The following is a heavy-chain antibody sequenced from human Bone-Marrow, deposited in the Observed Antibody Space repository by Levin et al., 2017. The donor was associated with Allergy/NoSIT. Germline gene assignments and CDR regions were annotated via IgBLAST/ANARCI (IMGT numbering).Heavy chain of an antibody. CDR3: ARLNMITFGGVIVMCAFDI. CDR2: IYYSGST. Sequence: SQTLSLTCTVSGGSISSYYWSWIRQPPGKGLEWIGYIYYSGSTNYNPSLKSRVTISVDTSKNQFSLKLSSVTAADTAVYYCARLNMITFGGVIVMCAFDIWGQGTMVTVSS. J-gene: IGHJ3*02. D-gene: IGHD3-16*02. V-gene: IGHV4-59*01. CDR1: GGSISSYY.